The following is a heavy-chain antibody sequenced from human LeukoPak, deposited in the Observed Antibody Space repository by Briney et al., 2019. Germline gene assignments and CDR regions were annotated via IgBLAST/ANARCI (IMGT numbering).Heavy chain of an antibody. D-gene: IGHD3-10*01. CDR2: MNPNSGNT. J-gene: IGHJ4*02. Sequence: ASVKVSCKASGYTFTSYDINWVRQATGQGLGWMGWMNPNSGNTGYAQKFQGRVTMTRNTSISTAYMELSSLRSEDTAVYYCARAVYYGSGSKPDYWGQGTLVTVSS. CDR1: GYTFTSYD. V-gene: IGHV1-8*01. CDR3: ARAVYYGSGSKPDY.